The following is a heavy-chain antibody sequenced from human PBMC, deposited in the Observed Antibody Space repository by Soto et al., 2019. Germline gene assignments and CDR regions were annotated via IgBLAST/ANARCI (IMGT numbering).Heavy chain of an antibody. V-gene: IGHV1-69*13. CDR3: ASRREMATKYYYYGMDV. CDR1: GGTFSSYA. D-gene: IGHD5-12*01. J-gene: IGHJ6*02. CDR2: IIPIFGTA. Sequence: SVKVSCKASGGTFSSYAISWVRQAPGQGLEWMGGIIPIFGTANYAQKFQGRVTITADESTSTAYMELSSLRSEDTAVYYCASRREMATKYYYYGMDVWGQGXTVTV.